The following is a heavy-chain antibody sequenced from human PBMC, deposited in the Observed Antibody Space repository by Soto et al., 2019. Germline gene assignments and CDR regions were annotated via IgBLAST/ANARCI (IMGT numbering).Heavy chain of an antibody. V-gene: IGHV3-21*01. CDR2: IGRRSDI. J-gene: IGHJ6*02. Sequence: GGSRRLSFEASGFSLSTYSRNWVRQAPGKGLEWVSSIGRRSDIYYADSVKGRFTISRDNAKNSVSLQMNSLRDEDTAVYYCAREETAWPLAYGLDVWGQGTTVTVSS. CDR3: AREETAWPLAYGLDV. D-gene: IGHD2-21*02. CDR1: GFSLSTYS.